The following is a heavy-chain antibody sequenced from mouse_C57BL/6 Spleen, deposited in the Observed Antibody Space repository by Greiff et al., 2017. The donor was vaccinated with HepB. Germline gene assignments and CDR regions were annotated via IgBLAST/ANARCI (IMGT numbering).Heavy chain of an antibody. V-gene: IGHV5-6*02. CDR2: ISSGGSYT. CDR1: GFTFSSYG. J-gene: IGHJ2*01. Sequence: EVKLVESGGDLVKPGGSLKLSCAASGFTFSSYGMSWVRQTPDKRLEWVATISSGGSYTYYPDSVKGRFTISRDNAKNTLYLQMSSLKSEDTAMYYCARAITTVAAYYFDYWGQGTTLTVSS. CDR3: ARAITTVAAYYFDY. D-gene: IGHD1-1*01.